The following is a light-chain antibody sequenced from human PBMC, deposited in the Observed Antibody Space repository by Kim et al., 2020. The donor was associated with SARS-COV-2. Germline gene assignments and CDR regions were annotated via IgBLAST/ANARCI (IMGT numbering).Light chain of an antibody. CDR1: GIGSKS. CDR3: QVWHSSSDHRVV. Sequence: PVKAAGITFGGNGIGSKSVHWYQQKPGQAPVLVISYASDRPSGIPERYSGSNSGNTATLTISRVEVGDEADFYCQVWHSSSDHRVVFGGGTQLTVL. J-gene: IGLJ2*01. CDR2: YAS. V-gene: IGLV3-21*04.